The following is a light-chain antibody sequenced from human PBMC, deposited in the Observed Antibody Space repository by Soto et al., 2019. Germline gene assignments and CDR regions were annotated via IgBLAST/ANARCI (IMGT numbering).Light chain of an antibody. CDR3: SSYSSSSTLV. Sequence: QSVLTQPASLSGSPGQSITISCTGTSSDIGTYNLVSWYQHYPGKAPKLMIYEGIKRPSGVSNRFSGSKSGNTAFLTISGLQAEDEADYYCSSYSSSSTLVFGTGTKVTVL. CDR1: SSDIGTYNL. CDR2: EGI. J-gene: IGLJ1*01. V-gene: IGLV2-14*02.